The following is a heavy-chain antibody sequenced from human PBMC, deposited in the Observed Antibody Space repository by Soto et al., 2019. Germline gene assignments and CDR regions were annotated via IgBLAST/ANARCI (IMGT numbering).Heavy chain of an antibody. J-gene: IGHJ6*02. Sequence: QVQLVESGGGLVKPGGSLRLSCAASGFTFSDYYMSWIRQASGKGLEWVSYITSSGSSKYYADSVKGRFTISRDNAKNSLFLQMNSLRAEDTAVYYCARVDVYRYYYGMDVWGQGTAVTVSS. CDR2: ITSSGSSK. CDR1: GFTFSDYY. V-gene: IGHV3-11*01. CDR3: ARVDVYRYYYGMDV.